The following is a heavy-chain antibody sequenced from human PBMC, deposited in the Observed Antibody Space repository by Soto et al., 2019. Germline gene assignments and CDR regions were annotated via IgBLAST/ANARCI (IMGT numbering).Heavy chain of an antibody. Sequence: ETLSLTCAVYGGSFSGYYWSWIRQPPGKGLEWIGEINHSGSTNYNPSLKSRVTISVDTSKNQFSLKLSSVTAADTAVYYCARGISYGLWFGELGAFDIWGQGTMVTVSS. CDR1: GGSFSGYY. D-gene: IGHD3-10*01. CDR2: INHSGST. V-gene: IGHV4-34*01. CDR3: ARGISYGLWFGELGAFDI. J-gene: IGHJ3*02.